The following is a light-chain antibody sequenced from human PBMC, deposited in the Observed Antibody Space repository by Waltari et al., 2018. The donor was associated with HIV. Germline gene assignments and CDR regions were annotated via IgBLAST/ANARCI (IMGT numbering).Light chain of an antibody. V-gene: IGKV3-20*01. CDR3: QQYGSSPIT. CDR1: PRLLNNS. CDR2: GAS. J-gene: IGKJ4*01. Sequence: SNRATPRLLNNSLPCSHPNPGQPPLLLFYGASNRATGIPDRFSGSGSGTDFSLTITRLEPEDFAVYYCQQYGSSPITFGRGTKVEI.